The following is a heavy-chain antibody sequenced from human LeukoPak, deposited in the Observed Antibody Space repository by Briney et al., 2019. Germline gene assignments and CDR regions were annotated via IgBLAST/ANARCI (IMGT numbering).Heavy chain of an antibody. J-gene: IGHJ6*02. CDR2: ISAYNGNT. CDR3: ARRGDYYYYGMDV. CDR1: GGTFISYA. V-gene: IGHV1-18*01. Sequence: ASVKVSCKASGGTFISYAVRWERQAPGQWLEWMGWISAYNGNTNYAQKLQGRVTMTTDTSTSTAYMELRSLRSDDTAVYYCARRGDYYYYGMDVWGQGTTVTVSS.